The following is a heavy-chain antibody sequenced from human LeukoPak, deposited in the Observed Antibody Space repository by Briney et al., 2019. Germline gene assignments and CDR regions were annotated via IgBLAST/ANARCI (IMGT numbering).Heavy chain of an antibody. Sequence: GGSLRLSCAASGFTFSSYSMNWVRQAPGKGLEWVSFISSSSSYIYYADSVKGRFTPSRDNAKNSLYLQMNSLRAEDTAVYYCARAGGGSYFDYWGQGTLVTVSS. CDR3: ARAGGGSYFDY. D-gene: IGHD1-26*01. CDR1: GFTFSSYS. CDR2: ISSSSSYI. J-gene: IGHJ4*02. V-gene: IGHV3-21*01.